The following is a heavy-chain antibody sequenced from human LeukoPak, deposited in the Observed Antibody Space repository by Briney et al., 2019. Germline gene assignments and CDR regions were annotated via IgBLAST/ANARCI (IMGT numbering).Heavy chain of an antibody. J-gene: IGHJ6*02. D-gene: IGHD6-6*01. CDR2: IKQDESEK. CDR1: GFTFSSHW. CDR3: ARDRGRSSWGYYYGMDV. Sequence: GGSLRLSCAASGFTFSSHWMSWVRQAPGKGLEWVANIKQDESEKYYMDPVKGRFTISRDNAKNSLYLQMNSLRAEDTAVYYCARDRGRSSWGYYYGMDVWGQGTTVTVSS. V-gene: IGHV3-7*03.